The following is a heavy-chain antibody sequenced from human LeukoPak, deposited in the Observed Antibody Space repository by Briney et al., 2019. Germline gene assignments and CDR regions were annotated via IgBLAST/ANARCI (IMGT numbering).Heavy chain of an antibody. J-gene: IGHJ5*02. CDR3: AKARFEDWFDP. CDR1: GGSISSYY. Sequence: SETLSLTCTVSGGSISSYYWSWIRQPPGKGLEWIGYIYYSGSTNYNPSLKSRVTISVDTSKNQFSLKLSSVTAADTAVYYCAKARFEDWFDPWGQGTLVTVPS. D-gene: IGHD3-3*01. CDR2: IYYSGST. V-gene: IGHV4-59*12.